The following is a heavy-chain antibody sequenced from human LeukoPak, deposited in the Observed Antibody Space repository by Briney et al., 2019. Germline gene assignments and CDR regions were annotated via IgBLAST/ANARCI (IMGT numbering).Heavy chain of an antibody. Sequence: SETLSLTCTVSGGSISSSSYYWGWIRQPPGKGLEWIGSIYYSGSTYYNPSLKSRVTISVDTSKNQFSLKLSSVTAADTAVYYCASPYDFWSGRPDVWGKGTTVTVPS. J-gene: IGHJ6*04. CDR2: IYYSGST. CDR3: ASPYDFWSGRPDV. CDR1: GGSISSSSYY. V-gene: IGHV4-39*01. D-gene: IGHD3-3*01.